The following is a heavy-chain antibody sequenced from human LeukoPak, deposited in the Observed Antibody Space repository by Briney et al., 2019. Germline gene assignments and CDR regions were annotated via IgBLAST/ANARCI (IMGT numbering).Heavy chain of an antibody. CDR3: ARPLKDY. V-gene: IGHV3-30*03. CDR2: ISYDGSNK. CDR1: GFTFSSYS. J-gene: IGHJ4*02. Sequence: GGSLRLSRAASGFTFSSYSMNWVRQAPGKGLEWVAVISYDGSNKYYADSVKGRFTISRDNSKNTLYLQMNSLRAEDTAVYYCARPLKDYWGREPWSPSPQ.